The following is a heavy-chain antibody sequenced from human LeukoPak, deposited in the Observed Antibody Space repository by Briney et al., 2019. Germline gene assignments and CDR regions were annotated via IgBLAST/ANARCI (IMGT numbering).Heavy chain of an antibody. CDR2: ISAYNGNT. D-gene: IGHD5-24*01. Sequence: ASVKGSCKASGYTFTSYGISWVRQAPGQGLEWMGWISAYNGNTNYAQKFQGRVTITRDTSASTAYMELSSLRSEDTAVYYCATSRWLQLHQNFDYWGQGTLVTVSS. J-gene: IGHJ4*02. V-gene: IGHV1-18*01. CDR1: GYTFTSYG. CDR3: ATSRWLQLHQNFDY.